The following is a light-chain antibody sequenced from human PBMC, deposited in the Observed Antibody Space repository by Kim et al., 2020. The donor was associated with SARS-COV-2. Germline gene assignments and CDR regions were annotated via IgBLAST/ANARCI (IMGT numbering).Light chain of an antibody. Sequence: EIVMTQSPATLSLSPGERATLSCRASQSVSSNLAWYHQKPGQAPRLLIYGASTRATGIPARFSGSGSGTEFTLTISSLQSEDFAVYYCQKYKNWPRTFGEGSKGDIK. J-gene: IGKJ4*02. V-gene: IGKV3-15*01. CDR1: QSVSSN. CDR3: QKYKNWPRT. CDR2: GAS.